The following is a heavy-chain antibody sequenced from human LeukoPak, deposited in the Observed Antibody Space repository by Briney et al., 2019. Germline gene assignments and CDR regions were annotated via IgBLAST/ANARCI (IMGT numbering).Heavy chain of an antibody. CDR1: GGSISGSSYY. Sequence: PSETLSLTCTVSGGSISGSSYYWGWIRQPPGKGLEWIGSIYYSGSTYYNPSLKSRVTISVGTSKNQFSLKLSSVTAADTAVYYCARVFRTAAGSYFYYYGMDVWGQGTTVTVSS. J-gene: IGHJ6*02. D-gene: IGHD6-13*01. CDR3: ARVFRTAAGSYFYYYGMDV. CDR2: IYYSGST. V-gene: IGHV4-39*07.